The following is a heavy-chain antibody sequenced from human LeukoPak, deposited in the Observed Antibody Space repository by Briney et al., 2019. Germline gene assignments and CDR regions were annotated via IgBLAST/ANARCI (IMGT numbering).Heavy chain of an antibody. V-gene: IGHV3-23*01. CDR2: ISGSGGST. J-gene: IGHJ4*02. CDR1: GFTFSSYG. D-gene: IGHD3-16*01. Sequence: PGGCLRLSCAAAGFTFSSYGMGWVRQAPGKGLGWVSAISGSGGSTYYADSVKGRFTISRDNSKNTLYLQMNNLRAEDTAVYYCAKPWGSSDGLFDYWGQGTLVTVST. CDR3: AKPWGSSDGLFDY.